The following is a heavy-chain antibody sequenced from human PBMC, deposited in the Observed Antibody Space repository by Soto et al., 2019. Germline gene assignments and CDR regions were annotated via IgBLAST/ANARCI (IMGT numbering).Heavy chain of an antibody. D-gene: IGHD2-15*01. J-gene: IGHJ6*02. CDR3: ARREEKVVVVAATLRRPTDYYDYYGMDV. Sequence: WASVLVTCKASGGSFSSCAISWGRQDTGQGLEWMGGIIPIFGTANYAQKFQGRVTITADESTSTAYMELSSLRSEDTAVYYCARREEKVVVVAATLRRPTDYYDYYGMDVWGQGTTVTVSS. CDR1: GGSFSSCA. V-gene: IGHV1-69*13. CDR2: IIPIFGTA.